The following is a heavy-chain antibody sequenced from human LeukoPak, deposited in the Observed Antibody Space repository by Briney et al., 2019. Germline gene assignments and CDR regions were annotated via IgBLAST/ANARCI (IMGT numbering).Heavy chain of an antibody. Sequence: ASVKVSCKASGYTFTSYDINWVRQATGQGLEWMGWMNPNSGNTGYAQKFQGRVTMTRNTSISTAYMELSSLRSEDTAVYYCARGSSTIYYGSGSYSADPWGQGTLVTVSS. V-gene: IGHV1-8*01. D-gene: IGHD3-10*01. CDR3: ARGSSTIYYGSGSYSADP. CDR1: GYTFTSYD. CDR2: MNPNSGNT. J-gene: IGHJ5*02.